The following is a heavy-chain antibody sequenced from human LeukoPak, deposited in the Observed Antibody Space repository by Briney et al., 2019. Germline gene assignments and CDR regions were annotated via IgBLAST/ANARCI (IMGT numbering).Heavy chain of an antibody. CDR3: AKDSSGSDSHY. CDR1: GFTFSSYA. CDR2: ISGSGGST. V-gene: IGHV3-23*01. D-gene: IGHD6-19*01. Sequence: GGSLRLSCATSGFTFSSYAMSWGRQAPGKALEWVSAISGSGGSTYYADSVKGRFTISRDNSKYTLYLQMNSLRAEDTAVYYCAKDSSGSDSHYWGQGTLVIVSS. J-gene: IGHJ4*02.